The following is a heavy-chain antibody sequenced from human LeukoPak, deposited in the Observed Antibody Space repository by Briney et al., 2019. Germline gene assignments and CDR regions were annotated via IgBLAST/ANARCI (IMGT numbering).Heavy chain of an antibody. CDR2: ISSSGSTI. V-gene: IGHV3-48*03. CDR1: GFTFSGYT. Sequence: PGGSLRLSCAASGFTFSGYTMNWVRQAPGKGLEWVSYISSSGSTIYYADSVKGRFTISRDNAKNSLYLQMNSLRAEDTAVYYCARDPGIAAAGTNIFDYWGQGTLVTVSS. CDR3: ARDPGIAAAGTNIFDY. J-gene: IGHJ4*02. D-gene: IGHD6-13*01.